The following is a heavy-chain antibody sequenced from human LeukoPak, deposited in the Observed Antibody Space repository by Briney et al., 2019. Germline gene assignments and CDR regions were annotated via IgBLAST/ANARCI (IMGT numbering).Heavy chain of an antibody. CDR2: ISGSGGST. CDR1: GFTFSSYA. D-gene: IGHD5-12*01. V-gene: IGHV3-23*01. Sequence: PGGSLRLSCAASGFTFSSYAMSWVRQAPGKGLEWVSAISGSGGSTYYADSVKGRFTISRDNSKNTLYLQMNSLRAEDTAVYYCAKDPTSGYSGYDFFDYWGQGTLVTVSS. J-gene: IGHJ4*02. CDR3: AKDPTSGYSGYDFFDY.